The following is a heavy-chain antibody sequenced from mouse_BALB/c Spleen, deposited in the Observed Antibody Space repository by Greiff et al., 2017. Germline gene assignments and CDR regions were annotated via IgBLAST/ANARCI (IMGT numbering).Heavy chain of an antibody. CDR1: GYAFTNYL. D-gene: IGHD4-1*01. V-gene: IGHV1-54*01. CDR3: ASGTGWNRAMDY. Sequence: VMLVESGAELVRPGTSVKVSCKASGYAFTNYLIEWVKQRPGQGLEWIGVINPGSGGTNYNEKFKGKATLTADKSSSTAYMQLSSLTSDDSAVYFCASGTGWNRAMDYWGQGTSVTVSS. J-gene: IGHJ4*01. CDR2: INPGSGGT.